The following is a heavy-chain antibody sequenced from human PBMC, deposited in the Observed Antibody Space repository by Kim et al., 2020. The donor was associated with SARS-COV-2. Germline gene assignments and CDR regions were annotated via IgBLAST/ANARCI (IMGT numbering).Heavy chain of an antibody. J-gene: IGHJ1*01. CDR2: ISWNSGSI. V-gene: IGHV3-9*01. CDR1: GFTFGDYA. D-gene: IGHD3-22*01. CDR3: AKEGIYDSSGYYSFAYFQH. Sequence: GGSLRLSCAASGFTFGDYAMHWVRQAPGKGLEWVSGISWNSGSIGYADSVKGRFTISRDNAKNSLYLQMNSLRAEDTALYYCAKEGIYDSSGYYSFAYFQHWGQGTLVTVSS.